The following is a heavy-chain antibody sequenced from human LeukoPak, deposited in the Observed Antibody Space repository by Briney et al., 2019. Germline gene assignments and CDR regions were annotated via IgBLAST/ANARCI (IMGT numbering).Heavy chain of an antibody. CDR2: INHSGST. D-gene: IGHD3-9*01. V-gene: IGHV4-34*01. Sequence: SETLSLTCAVYGGSFSGYYWSWIRQPPGKGLEWIGEINHSGSTNYNPSLKSRVTISVDTSKNQFSLKLSSVTAADTAVYYCARASLEYYSILTGYYSSPFDYWGQGTLVTVSS. CDR1: GGSFSGYY. J-gene: IGHJ4*02. CDR3: ARASLEYYSILTGYYSSPFDY.